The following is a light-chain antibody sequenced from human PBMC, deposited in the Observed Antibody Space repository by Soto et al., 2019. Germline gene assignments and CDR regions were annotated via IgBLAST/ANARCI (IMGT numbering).Light chain of an antibody. CDR3: QQYRSFLT. CDR2: GAS. V-gene: IGKV3-20*01. Sequence: VMTQSPTTLSVSPGERATLSCRASQSVSSSYLAWYQQKPGQAPRLLIYGASSRATGIPDRFSGSGSGTDFTLTISRLEPEAFAVYSCQQYRSFLTFGVGNQVEI. J-gene: IGKJ4*01. CDR1: QSVSSSY.